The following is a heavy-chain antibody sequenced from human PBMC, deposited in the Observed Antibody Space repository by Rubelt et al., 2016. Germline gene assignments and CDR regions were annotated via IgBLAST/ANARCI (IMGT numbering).Heavy chain of an antibody. CDR3: ARAQRIRLLMVYAPTFDY. V-gene: IGHV1-3*01. D-gene: IGHD2-8*01. CDR2: INAGNGNT. Sequence: QVQLVQSGAEVKKPGASVKVSCQASGYTFTSYAMHWVRQAPGQRLEWMGGINAGNGNTKYSQKFQGRVTITRETSASTAYMERSSLRSEDTAVYYCARAQRIRLLMVYAPTFDYWGQGTLVTVSS. CDR1: GYTFTSYA. J-gene: IGHJ4*02.